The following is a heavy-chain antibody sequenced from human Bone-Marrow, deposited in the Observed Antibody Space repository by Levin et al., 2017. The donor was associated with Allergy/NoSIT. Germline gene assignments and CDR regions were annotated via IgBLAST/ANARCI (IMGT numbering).Heavy chain of an antibody. CDR2: ISSSGSAI. Sequence: GESLKISCEVSGFTFSNYYMIWIRQAPGKGLEWVSDISSSGSAIYYADSVKGRFTISRDNAKNSLYLQMNSLRVEDTAVYYCARNTAPPDYWGQGTLVTVSS. J-gene: IGHJ4*02. CDR1: GFTFSNYY. V-gene: IGHV3-11*01. CDR3: ARNTAPPDY. D-gene: IGHD5-18*01.